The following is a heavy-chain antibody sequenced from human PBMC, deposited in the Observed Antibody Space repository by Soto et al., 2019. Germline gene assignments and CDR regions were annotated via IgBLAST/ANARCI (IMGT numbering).Heavy chain of an antibody. D-gene: IGHD2-2*01. CDR3: ARDTLSRYYYYMDV. J-gene: IGHJ6*03. CDR2: IYYSGST. CDR1: GGSISSYY. Sequence: SETLSLTCTVSGGSISSYYWSWIRQPPGKGLEWIGYIYYSGSTNYNPSLKSRVTISVDTSKNQFSLKLSSVTAADTAVYYCARDTLSRYYYYMDVWGKGTTVTVSS. V-gene: IGHV4-59*01.